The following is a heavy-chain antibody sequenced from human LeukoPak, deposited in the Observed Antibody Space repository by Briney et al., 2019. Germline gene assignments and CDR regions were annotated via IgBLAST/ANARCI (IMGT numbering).Heavy chain of an antibody. V-gene: IGHV3-23*01. CDR3: AKHLQTVTTYRRGFDY. J-gene: IGHJ4*02. D-gene: IGHD4-17*01. Sequence: GGSLRLSCAASGFTFSSYAMSWFRQAPGRGLEWVSAIDGSGGSTYYADSVKGRFTISRDNSKNTLYLQINSLRAEDTAVYYCAKHLQTVTTYRRGFDYWGQGTLVTVSS. CDR2: IDGSGGST. CDR1: GFTFSSYA.